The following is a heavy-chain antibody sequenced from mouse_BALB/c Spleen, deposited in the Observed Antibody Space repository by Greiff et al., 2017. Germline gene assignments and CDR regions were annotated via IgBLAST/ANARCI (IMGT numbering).Heavy chain of an antibody. CDR1: GFTFSSYA. J-gene: IGHJ1*01. CDR3: ARDLGTTVVAYWYFDV. CDR2: ISSGGSYT. Sequence: EVKVVESGGGLVKPGGSLKLSCAASGFTFSSYAMSWVRQSPEKRLEWVAEISSGGSYTYYPDTVTGRFTISRDNAKNTLYLEMSSLRSEDTAMYYCARDLGTTVVAYWYFDVWGAGTMVTVSS. V-gene: IGHV5-9-4*01. D-gene: IGHD1-1*01.